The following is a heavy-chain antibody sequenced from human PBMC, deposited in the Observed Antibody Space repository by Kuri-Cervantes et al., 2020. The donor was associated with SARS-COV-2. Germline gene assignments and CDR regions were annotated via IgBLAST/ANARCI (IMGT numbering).Heavy chain of an antibody. D-gene: IGHD3-3*01. CDR3: AIAADPIFGVVIIPVTDAFDI. Sequence: ASVNVSRKASGYTFTGYYMHWVRQAPGHGLEWMGWINPNSGGTNYAQKFQGRVTMTRDTSISTAYMELSRLRSDDTAVYYCAIAADPIFGVVIIPVTDAFDIWGQGTMVTVSS. V-gene: IGHV1-2*02. J-gene: IGHJ3*02. CDR1: GYTFTGYY. CDR2: INPNSGGT.